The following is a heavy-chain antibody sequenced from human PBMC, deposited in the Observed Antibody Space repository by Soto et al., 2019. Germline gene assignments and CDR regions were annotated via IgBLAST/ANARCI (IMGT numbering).Heavy chain of an antibody. D-gene: IGHD1-7*01. CDR1: GASVNTGDHY. J-gene: IGHJ1*01. CDR2: IFYSGDT. V-gene: IGHV4-30-4*01. CDR3: VGTGTTDDF. Sequence: VQLQGSGPGLLKPSQTLSLTCTVSGASVNTGDHYWSFIRQPPGKGLEWLGYIFYSGDTNYNPSRKSRATISPDAARNQFSLTLTSVTGANTAVYYCVGTGTTDDFWGQGTLVTVSS.